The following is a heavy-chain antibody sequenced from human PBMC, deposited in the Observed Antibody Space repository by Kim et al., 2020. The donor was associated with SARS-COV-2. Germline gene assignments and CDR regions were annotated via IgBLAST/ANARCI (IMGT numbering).Heavy chain of an antibody. CDR1: GGSISSYY. J-gene: IGHJ3*02. CDR3: ARSREGLDAFDI. CDR2: IYYSGST. Sequence: SETLSLTCTVSGGSISSYYWSWIRQPPGKGLEWIGYIYYSGSTNYNPSLKSRVTISVDTSKNQFSLKLSSVTAVDTAVYYCARSREGLDAFDIWGQGTMV. D-gene: IGHD1-26*01. V-gene: IGHV4-59*01.